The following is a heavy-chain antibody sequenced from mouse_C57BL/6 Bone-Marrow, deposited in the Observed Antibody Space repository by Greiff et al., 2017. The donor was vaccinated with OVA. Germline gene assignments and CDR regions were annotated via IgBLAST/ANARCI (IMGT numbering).Heavy chain of an antibody. D-gene: IGHD1-1*01. CDR2: INPYNGDT. J-gene: IGHJ1*03. CDR3: ATYYGSHYWYFDV. CDR1: GYSFTGYF. V-gene: IGHV1-20*01. Sequence: VQLKQSGPELVKPGDSVKISCKASGYSFTGYFMNWVMQSHGKSLEWIGRINPYNGDTFYNQKFKGKATLTVDKSSSTAHMELRSLTSEDSAVYYCATYYGSHYWYFDVWGTGTTVTVSS.